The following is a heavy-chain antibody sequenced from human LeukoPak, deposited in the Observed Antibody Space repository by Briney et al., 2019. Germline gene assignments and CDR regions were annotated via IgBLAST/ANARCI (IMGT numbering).Heavy chain of an antibody. D-gene: IGHD3-22*01. V-gene: IGHV3-49*03. CDR1: GFTFGDYA. CDR3: TTGHYYDSSGYYYDAFDI. J-gene: IGHJ3*02. CDR2: IRSKAYGGTT. Sequence: GGSLGLSCTASGFTFGDYAMSWFRQAPGKGLEWVGFIRSKAYGGTTEYAASVKGRFTISRDDSKSIAYLQMNSLKTEDTAVYYCTTGHYYDSSGYYYDAFDIWGQGTMVTVSS.